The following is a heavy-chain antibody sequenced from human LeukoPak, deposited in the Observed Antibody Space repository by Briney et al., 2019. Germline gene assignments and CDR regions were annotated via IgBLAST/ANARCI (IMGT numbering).Heavy chain of an antibody. CDR3: ARDAYTGVLWFGGAKGLGFDY. D-gene: IGHD3-10*01. J-gene: IGHJ4*02. CDR2: INTGNGNT. V-gene: IGHV1-3*04. CDR1: GYSFTSYV. Sequence: EASVKVSCKASGYSFTSYVMHWVRQAPGQSLEWMGWINTGNGNTKYSQKFQGRVTITRDTSASTAYMELSSLTSEDTAVYYCARDAYTGVLWFGGAKGLGFDYWGQGTLVTVSS.